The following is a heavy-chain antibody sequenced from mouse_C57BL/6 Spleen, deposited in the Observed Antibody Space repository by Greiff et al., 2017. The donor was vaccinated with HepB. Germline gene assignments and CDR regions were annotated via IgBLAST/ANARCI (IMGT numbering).Heavy chain of an antibody. CDR1: GYSITSGYY. D-gene: IGHD1-1*02. CDR2: ISYDGSN. V-gene: IGHV3-6*01. CDR3: ARERGYGYFDY. Sequence: DVQLQESGPGLVKPSQSLSLTCSVTGYSITSGYYWNWIRQFPGNKLEWMGYISYDGSNNYNPSLKNRISITRDTSKDQFFLKLNSVATEDTATYCCARERGYGYFDYWGQGTTLTVSS. J-gene: IGHJ2*01.